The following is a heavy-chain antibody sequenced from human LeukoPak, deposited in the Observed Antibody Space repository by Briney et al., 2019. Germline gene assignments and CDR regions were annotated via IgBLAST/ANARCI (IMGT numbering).Heavy chain of an antibody. CDR2: TRNKANSYTT. Sequence: GGSQRLLRGASGFTYNDHYVDWARQAPGKGLEWVGRTRNKANSYTTEYAASVKGRFTISRDDSKNYLYVQMNSQKTEDTAVYYCNRGNGRDAGRYFHYWGQGTLVTVSS. J-gene: IGHJ4*02. V-gene: IGHV3-72*01. D-gene: IGHD2-8*01. CDR3: NRGNGRDAGRYFHY. CDR1: GFTYNDHY.